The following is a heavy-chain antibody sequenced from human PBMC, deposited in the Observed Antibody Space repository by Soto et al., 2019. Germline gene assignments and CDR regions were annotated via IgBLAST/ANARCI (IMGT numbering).Heavy chain of an antibody. J-gene: IGHJ4*02. V-gene: IGHV3-13*01. Sequence: GGSLRLSCEASGFTFSGCDMHWVRQPTGKGLEWVSTIGTTGDTYYAVSVKGRFTISRDNAKNSLSLQMNSLRAGDTAVYFCARGQEVGAHFFDSWGQGTQVTVSS. CDR2: IGTTGDT. CDR3: ARGQEVGAHFFDS. D-gene: IGHD2-15*01. CDR1: GFTFSGCD.